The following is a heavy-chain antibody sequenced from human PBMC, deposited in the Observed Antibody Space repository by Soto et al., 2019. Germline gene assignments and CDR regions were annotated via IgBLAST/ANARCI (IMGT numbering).Heavy chain of an antibody. V-gene: IGHV1-69*13. J-gene: IGHJ1*01. CDR3: ARGWGYDSTTYYYAY. CDR2: IIPIFGTA. D-gene: IGHD3-22*01. CDR1: GGTFSSST. Sequence: GDSVKVSCNASGGTFSSSTISWVRQAPGQGLEWMGGIIPIFGTANYAQKFQGRVTITADESTSTAYMELSSLRSEDTALYFCARGWGYDSTTYYYAYWGQGTSVTVSS.